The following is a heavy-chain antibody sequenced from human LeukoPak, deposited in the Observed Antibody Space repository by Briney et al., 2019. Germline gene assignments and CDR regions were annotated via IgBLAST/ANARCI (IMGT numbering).Heavy chain of an antibody. Sequence: ESGPTLVKPTQTLTLTCTFSGFSLSTSGVGVGWIRQPPGKALEWLALVYWDDDKRYSPSLKSRLTITKDTSKNQVVLTMTNMDPVDTATYYCALKRGTTGTFLFDYWGQGTLVTVSS. CDR1: GFSLSTSGVG. V-gene: IGHV2-5*02. CDR2: VYWDDDK. J-gene: IGHJ4*02. D-gene: IGHD1-1*01. CDR3: ALKRGTTGTFLFDY.